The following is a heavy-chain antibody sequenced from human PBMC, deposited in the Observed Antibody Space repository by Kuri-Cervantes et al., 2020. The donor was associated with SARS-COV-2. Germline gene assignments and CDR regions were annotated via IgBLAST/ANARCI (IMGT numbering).Heavy chain of an antibody. D-gene: IGHD6-13*01. V-gene: IGHV1-69*13. CDR3: ARFEEAGPDDAFDI. Sequence: SVKVSCKASGYTFTSYDINWVRQATGQGLEWMGGIIPIFGTANYAQKFQGRVTITADESTSTAYMELSSLRSEDTAVYYCARFEEAGPDDAFDIWGQGTMVTVSS. J-gene: IGHJ3*02. CDR2: IIPIFGTA. CDR1: GYTFTSYD.